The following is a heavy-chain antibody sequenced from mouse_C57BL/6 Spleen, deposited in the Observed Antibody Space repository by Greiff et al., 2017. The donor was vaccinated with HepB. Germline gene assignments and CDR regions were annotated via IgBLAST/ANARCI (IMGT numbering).Heavy chain of an antibody. D-gene: IGHD1-1*01. V-gene: IGHV5-4*03. J-gene: IGHJ3*01. Sequence: EVTVVESGGGLVKPGGSLKLSCAASGFTFSSYAMSWVRQTPEKRLEWVATISDGGSYTYYPDNVKGRFTISRDNAKNNLYLQMSHLKSEDTAMYYCAGNYGSSYGFAYWGQGTLVTVSA. CDR2: ISDGGSYT. CDR3: AGNYGSSYGFAY. CDR1: GFTFSSYA.